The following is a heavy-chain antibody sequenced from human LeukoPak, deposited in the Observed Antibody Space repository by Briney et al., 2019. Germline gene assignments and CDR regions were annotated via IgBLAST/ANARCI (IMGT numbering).Heavy chain of an antibody. J-gene: IGHJ4*02. Sequence: PSETLSLTCTVSGGSISSYYWSWIRQPPGKGLEWIGYIYYSGSTNYNPSLKSRVTISVDTSKNQFSLKLSSVTAADTAVYYCARDRGGGSDYYPYFDYWGQGTLVTVSS. V-gene: IGHV4-59*01. CDR2: IYYSGST. D-gene: IGHD3-22*01. CDR1: GGSISSYY. CDR3: ARDRGGGSDYYPYFDY.